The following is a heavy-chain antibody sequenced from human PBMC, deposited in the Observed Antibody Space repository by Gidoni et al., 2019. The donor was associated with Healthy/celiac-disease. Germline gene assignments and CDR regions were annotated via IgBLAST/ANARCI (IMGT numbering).Heavy chain of an antibody. J-gene: IGHJ4*02. CDR1: GFTFSSYG. CDR3: ANMDYSNYHFDY. V-gene: IGHV3-30*18. D-gene: IGHD4-4*01. CDR2: ISYDGSNK. Sequence: QVQLVESGGGVVQPGRSLRLSCAASGFTFSSYGMHWVRQAPGKGLEWVAVISYDGSNKYYADSVKGRFTISRDNSKNTLYLQMNSLRAEDTAVYYCANMDYSNYHFDYWGQGTLGHRLL.